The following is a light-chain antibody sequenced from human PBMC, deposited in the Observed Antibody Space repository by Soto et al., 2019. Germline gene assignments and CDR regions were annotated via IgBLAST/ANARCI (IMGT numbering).Light chain of an antibody. CDR2: DAS. CDR1: QSVSSN. Sequence: IVLTQSPCTLSLAPVEMAGLSCGASQSVSSNLAWYQQKPGQAPRLLIYDASTRATGIPARFSGSGSGTEFTLTISSLQSEDFAVYYCQQYNNWPPITFGQGTRLEIK. V-gene: IGKV3-15*01. J-gene: IGKJ5*01. CDR3: QQYNNWPPIT.